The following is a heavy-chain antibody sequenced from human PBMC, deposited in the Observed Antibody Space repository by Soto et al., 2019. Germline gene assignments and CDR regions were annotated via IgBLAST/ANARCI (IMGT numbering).Heavy chain of an antibody. J-gene: IGHJ4*02. CDR2: ISSSSSYI. V-gene: IGHV3-21*01. D-gene: IGHD5-18*01. CDR1: GFTFSSYS. CDR3: ARGDRRIQLWKSPFDY. Sequence: PGGSLRLSCAASGFTFSSYSMNWVRQAPGKGLEWVSSISSSSSYIYYADSVKGRFTISRDNAKNSLYLQMNSLRAEDTAVYYCARGDRRIQLWKSPFDYWGQGTLVTVSS.